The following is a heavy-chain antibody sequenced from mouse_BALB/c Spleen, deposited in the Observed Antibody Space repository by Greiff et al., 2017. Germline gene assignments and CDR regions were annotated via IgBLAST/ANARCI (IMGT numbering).Heavy chain of an antibody. CDR1: GFIFSSYA. V-gene: IGHV5-6-5*01. J-gene: IGHJ1*01. Sequence: EVQLVESGGGLVKPGGSLKLSCAASGFIFSSYAMSWVRQTPEKRLEWVASISSGGSTYYPDSVKGRFTISRDNARNILYLQMSSLRSEDTAMYYCARGRGSYFDVWGAGTTVTVSS. CDR2: ISSGGST. CDR3: ARGRGSYFDV.